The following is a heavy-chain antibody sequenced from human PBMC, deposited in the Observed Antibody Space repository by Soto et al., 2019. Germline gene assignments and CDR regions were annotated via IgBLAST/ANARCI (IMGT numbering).Heavy chain of an antibody. Sequence: QVHLVQSGAEVKKPGSSVKVSCNPSGGIFNSYGISWVRQGPGQGLQWMGGINPLLGSTNYAEKFQGRLTITADDSRRTVYMELNNLRPEVTATYFCAKIRGGVYTTWGQGTLVTVSS. CDR1: GGIFNSYG. J-gene: IGHJ5*02. V-gene: IGHV1-69*11. CDR2: INPLLGST. D-gene: IGHD3-10*01. CDR3: AKIRGGVYTT.